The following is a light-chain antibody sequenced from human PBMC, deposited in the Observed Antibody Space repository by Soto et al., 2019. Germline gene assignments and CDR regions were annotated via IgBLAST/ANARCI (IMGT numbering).Light chain of an antibody. CDR2: GAS. Sequence: EIVMTQSPATLSVSPGERATLSCRASQSVSSNLAWYQQKPGQAPRLLIYGASTSATGIPARFSGSGSGTEFTLTLSSLQSEDFAVYYCQQYNNWPLDFGQGTKVEIK. V-gene: IGKV3-15*01. CDR1: QSVSSN. J-gene: IGKJ1*01. CDR3: QQYNNWPLD.